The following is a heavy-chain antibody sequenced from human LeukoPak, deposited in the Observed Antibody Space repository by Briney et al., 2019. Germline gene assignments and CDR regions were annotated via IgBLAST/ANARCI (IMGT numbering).Heavy chain of an antibody. Sequence: GGSLRLSCAASGFTVSYSYMTWVRQAPGTGLEWVSVIYSGGTTYYADSVKGRFTISRDNSKNTLYLQMNSLRAEDTAVYYCASLYSSGWYYGYWGQGTLVTVSS. CDR3: ASLYSSGWYYGY. CDR1: GFTVSYSY. J-gene: IGHJ4*02. V-gene: IGHV3-66*01. D-gene: IGHD6-19*01. CDR2: IYSGGTT.